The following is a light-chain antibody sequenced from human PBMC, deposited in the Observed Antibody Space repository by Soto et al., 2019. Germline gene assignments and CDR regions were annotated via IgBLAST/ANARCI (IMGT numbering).Light chain of an antibody. CDR2: EAS. Sequence: IQMTQSPSTLSASVGDRVTITCRASQSISTWLAWYQQKPGKAPKLLIYEASTLESGVPSRFGGSGSGTEFTLTISSLQPDDFATYYCQQYNSYSLTFGG. CDR3: QQYNSYSLT. J-gene: IGKJ4*01. CDR1: QSISTW. V-gene: IGKV1-5*03.